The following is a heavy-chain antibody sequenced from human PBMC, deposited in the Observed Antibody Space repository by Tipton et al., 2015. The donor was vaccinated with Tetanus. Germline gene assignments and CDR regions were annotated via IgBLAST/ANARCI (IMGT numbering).Heavy chain of an antibody. D-gene: IGHD6-19*01. CDR1: GFTFSSYW. V-gene: IGHV3-7*03. Sequence: SLRLSCAASGFTFSSYWMSWVRQAPGKGLEWVANIKQDGSAKYYVDSVKGRFTISRDNSKNTVFLQMNSLRAEDTAVYFCAKRGQQWVVSSYFDSWGQGTLVAVSS. CDR2: IKQDGSAK. CDR3: AKRGQQWVVSSYFDS. J-gene: IGHJ4*02.